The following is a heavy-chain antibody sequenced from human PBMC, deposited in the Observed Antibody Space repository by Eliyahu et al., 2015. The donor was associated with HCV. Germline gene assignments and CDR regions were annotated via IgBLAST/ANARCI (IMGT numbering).Heavy chain of an antibody. V-gene: IGHV3-30*04. D-gene: IGHD4/OR15-4a*01. Sequence: QVQLVESGGGLVQPGRSLSLSCAASGFXFSSHSMYWVRQAPGKGLEWVAMISKDENKKFXGDSVKGRFTISRDNSKNTVNLQMNSLRAEDTAVYFCARKPNYWVEVKYYYGIDVWGRGTTVTVSS. CDR2: ISKDENKK. J-gene: IGHJ6*02. CDR1: GFXFSSHS. CDR3: ARKPNYWVEVKYYYGIDV.